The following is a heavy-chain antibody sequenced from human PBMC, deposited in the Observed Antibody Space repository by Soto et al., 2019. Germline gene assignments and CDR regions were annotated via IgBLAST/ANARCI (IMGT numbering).Heavy chain of an antibody. Sequence: QVQLQESGPGLVKPSQTLSLTCTVSGGSISTVDYWWSWIRQSPDMGLEWIGHIYDGGRTYNNPSHASRVTMSVDTSKRQLSLTLSSVSAADTAVYYCARGPSGDKVDSWGQGTLVTVSS. CDR3: ARGPSGDKVDS. CDR1: GGSISTVDYW. J-gene: IGHJ4*02. CDR2: IYDGGRT. V-gene: IGHV4-30-4*01. D-gene: IGHD7-27*01.